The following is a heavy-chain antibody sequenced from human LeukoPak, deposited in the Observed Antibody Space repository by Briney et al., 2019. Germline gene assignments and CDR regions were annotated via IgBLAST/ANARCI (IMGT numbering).Heavy chain of an antibody. D-gene: IGHD3-10*01. J-gene: IGHJ5*02. V-gene: IGHV6-1*01. Sequence: RSQTLSLTCAISGDSVSSNSAAWNWIRQSPSRGLEWLGRTYYRSKWYNDYAVSLKSRITINPDTSKNQFSLQLNSVTPEDTAVYYCARVQVEVRGVIIRSGWFDPWGQGTLVTVSS. CDR1: GDSVSSNSAA. CDR3: ARVQVEVRGVIIRSGWFDP. CDR2: TYYRSKWYN.